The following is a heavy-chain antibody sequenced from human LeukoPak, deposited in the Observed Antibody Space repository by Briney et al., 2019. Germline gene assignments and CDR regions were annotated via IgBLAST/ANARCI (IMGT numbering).Heavy chain of an antibody. Sequence: GGSLRLSCAASGFKFNTYGMHWVRQAPGKGLEWVAFITFDGSNRKYADSMRGRFTISRDKSENTVSLQMNSLRSEDTAVYYCTSSAAGTDVGGSFDYWGQGALVTVSS. D-gene: IGHD6-13*01. CDR3: TSSAAGTDVGGSFDY. V-gene: IGHV3-30*02. CDR1: GFKFNTYG. CDR2: ITFDGSNR. J-gene: IGHJ4*02.